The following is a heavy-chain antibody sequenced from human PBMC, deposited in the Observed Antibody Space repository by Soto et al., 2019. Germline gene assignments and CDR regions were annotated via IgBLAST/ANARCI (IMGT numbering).Heavy chain of an antibody. CDR2: ISGTGRVT. CDR1: GFTFSSYA. Sequence: EVQLLESGGGLVQPGESLKISCAVSGFTFSSYAMSWVRQAPGKGLEWVSGISGTGRVTNYAESVKARFTISRDNPKNTLSLEMKSLRAEDTAVYYCAKDVHYDIVTGIEYFDHWGQGTLVTVSS. CDR3: AKDVHYDIVTGIEYFDH. V-gene: IGHV3-23*01. D-gene: IGHD3-9*01. J-gene: IGHJ1*01.